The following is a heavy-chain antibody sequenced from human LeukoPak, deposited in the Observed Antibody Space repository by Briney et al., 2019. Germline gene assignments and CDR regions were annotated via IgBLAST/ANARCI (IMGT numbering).Heavy chain of an antibody. CDR3: ARGLRVAVADH. D-gene: IGHD6-19*01. V-gene: IGHV4-34*01. Sequence: PSETLSLTCAVYGGSFSGYYWSWIRQPPGKGLEWIGEINHSGSTNYNPSLKSRVTISVDTSKNQFSLKLSSVTAADTAVYYCARGLRVAVADHWGQGTLVTVSS. CDR2: INHSGST. J-gene: IGHJ4*02. CDR1: GGSFSGYY.